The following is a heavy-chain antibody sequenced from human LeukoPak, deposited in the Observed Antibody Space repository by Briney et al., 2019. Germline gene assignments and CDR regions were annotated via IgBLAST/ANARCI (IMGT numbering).Heavy chain of an antibody. V-gene: IGHV1-2*02. Sequence: GASVKVSCKASGYTFTGYYMHWVRQAPGQGLEWMGWINPNSGGTNYAQKFQGRVTMTRDTSISTAYMELSRLRSDDTAVYYCARVSDARHEYSSPGYYYYYMDVWGKGTTVTVSS. D-gene: IGHD6-6*01. CDR1: GYTFTGYY. CDR3: ARVSDARHEYSSPGYYYYYMDV. CDR2: INPNSGGT. J-gene: IGHJ6*03.